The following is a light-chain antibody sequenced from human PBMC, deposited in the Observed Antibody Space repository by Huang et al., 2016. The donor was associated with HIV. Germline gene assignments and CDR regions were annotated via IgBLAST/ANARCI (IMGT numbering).Light chain of an antibody. V-gene: IGKV3-15*01. CDR1: QSVSSS. CDR2: GAS. Sequence: IVMTQSPATLSVSPGERATLSCTASQSVSSSLAWYQQIPGQAPRLLIYGASTRATGIPARFSGSGSGTECTLTITSLQSEDFAVYYCQQYSNWPPWTFGQGTKVEVK. J-gene: IGKJ1*01. CDR3: QQYSNWPPWT.